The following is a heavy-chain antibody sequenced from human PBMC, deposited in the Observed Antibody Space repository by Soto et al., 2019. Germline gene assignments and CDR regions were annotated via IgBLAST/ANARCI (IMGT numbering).Heavy chain of an antibody. CDR1: GGSISSSSYY. V-gene: IGHV4-39*07. Sequence: PSETLSLTCTVSGGSISSSSYYWGWIRQPPGKGLEWIGSIYYSGSTYYNPSLKSRAVILIDKSKNRFSLKVTSVTAADTAVYYCARNREDGSGYSFRFDYWGRGTLVTVS. J-gene: IGHJ4*02. CDR2: IYYSGST. D-gene: IGHD3-22*01. CDR3: ARNREDGSGYSFRFDY.